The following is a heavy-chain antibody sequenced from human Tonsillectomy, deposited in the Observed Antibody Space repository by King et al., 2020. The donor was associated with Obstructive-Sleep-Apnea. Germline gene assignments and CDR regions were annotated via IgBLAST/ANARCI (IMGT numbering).Heavy chain of an antibody. Sequence: VQLVESGGDLVQPGGSLRLSCAASEFTFSNYAMSWVRQAPGKGLEWVSTIIGSGSRRFYADSVKGRFTISRDNSKNTLYLQMKSLRAEDTAVYYCAKDPGGAAAGADAFDIWGQGTMVTVSS. CDR1: EFTFSNYA. J-gene: IGHJ3*02. CDR2: IIGSGSRR. V-gene: IGHV3-23*04. D-gene: IGHD6-13*01. CDR3: AKDPGGAAAGADAFDI.